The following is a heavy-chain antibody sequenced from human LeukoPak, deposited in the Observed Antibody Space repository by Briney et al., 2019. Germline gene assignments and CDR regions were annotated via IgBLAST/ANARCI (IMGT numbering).Heavy chain of an antibody. J-gene: IGHJ3*02. CDR1: GGSISSYY. CDR3: ARDSSDYYYDSSGIDI. Sequence: SETLSLTCTVSGGSISSYYWVWIRQPSGKGLEWIGSIYYSGSTYYNPSLKSRVTISVNTSKNQLSLKLSSVTAADTAVYYCARDSSDYYYDSSGIDIWGQGTMVTVSS. V-gene: IGHV4-39*07. D-gene: IGHD3-22*01. CDR2: IYYSGST.